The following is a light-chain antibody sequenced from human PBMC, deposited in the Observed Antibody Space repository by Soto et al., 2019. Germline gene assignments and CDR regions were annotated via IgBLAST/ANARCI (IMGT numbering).Light chain of an antibody. CDR2: EVS. CDR3: MQGTHWPWT. Sequence: DVVMPQSPLSLPVTLGQPASISCRSSQSLMHSDGNTYLNWFQQRPGQSPRRLIYEVSDRDSGVPDRFSGSGSGTDFPLKISRVEAEDVGVYYCMQGTHWPWTFGQGTEVEIK. V-gene: IGKV2-30*02. CDR1: QSLMHSDGNTY. J-gene: IGKJ1*01.